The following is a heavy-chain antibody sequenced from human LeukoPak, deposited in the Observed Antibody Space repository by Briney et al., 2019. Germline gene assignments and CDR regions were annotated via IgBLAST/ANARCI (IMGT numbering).Heavy chain of an antibody. Sequence: GGSLRLSCAASGFTFSSYGMHWVRQAPGKGLEWVSAISGSGGSTYYADSVKGRFTISRDNSKNTLYLQMNSLRAEDTAVYYCATLGLRITMVRGVIILDYWGQGTLVTVSS. CDR2: ISGSGGST. CDR1: GFTFSSYG. V-gene: IGHV3-23*01. CDR3: ATLGLRITMVRGVIILDY. J-gene: IGHJ4*02. D-gene: IGHD3-10*01.